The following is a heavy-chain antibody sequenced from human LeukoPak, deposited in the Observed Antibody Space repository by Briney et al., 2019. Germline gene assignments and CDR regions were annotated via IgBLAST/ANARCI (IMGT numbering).Heavy chain of an antibody. CDR2: ISYDGSNK. V-gene: IGHV3-30-3*01. J-gene: IGHJ4*02. Sequence: PGGSLRLSCAASGFTFSSYAMHWVRQAPGKGLEWVAVISYDGSNKYYADSVKGRFTISRDNSKNTLYLQMNSLRAEDTAVYYCARPAGDYVLGYFDYWGQGTLVTVSS. D-gene: IGHD3-16*01. CDR1: GFTFSSYA. CDR3: ARPAGDYVLGYFDY.